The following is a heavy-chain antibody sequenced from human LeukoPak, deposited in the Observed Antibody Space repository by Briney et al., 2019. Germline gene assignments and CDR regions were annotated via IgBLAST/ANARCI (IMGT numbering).Heavy chain of an antibody. Sequence: SETLSLTCAVYGGSFSGYYWSWIRQPAGKGLEWIGRIYTSGSTNYNPSLKSRVTMSVDTPKNQFSLKLSSVTAADTAVYYCARSRRYFDWIDYWGQGTLVTVSS. CDR3: ARSRRYFDWIDY. CDR2: IYTSGST. D-gene: IGHD3-9*01. V-gene: IGHV4-59*10. CDR1: GGSFSGYY. J-gene: IGHJ4*02.